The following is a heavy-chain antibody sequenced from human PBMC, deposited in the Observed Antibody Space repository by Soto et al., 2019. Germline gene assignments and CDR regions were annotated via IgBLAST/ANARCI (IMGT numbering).Heavy chain of an antibody. CDR2: ISYSGST. CDR1: GGSISSHY. CDR3: ARQNYYDTSGYYYAFEY. Sequence: SETLSLTCTVSGGSISSHYWSWIRQPPGKGLEWIGYISYSGSTNYNPSLKSRVTISVDTSKNHFSLKLTSVTAADTAVYYCARQNYYDTSGYYYAFEYWGQGALGTVSS. J-gene: IGHJ4*02. V-gene: IGHV4-59*11. D-gene: IGHD3-22*01.